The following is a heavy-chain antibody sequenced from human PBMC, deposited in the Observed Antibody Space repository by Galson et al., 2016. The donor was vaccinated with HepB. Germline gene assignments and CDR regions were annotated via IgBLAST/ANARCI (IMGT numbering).Heavy chain of an antibody. Sequence: SVKVSCKASGGTFSTYTISWVRQAPGQGLEWMGGIIPRFPTANYAQKFQGRVTITADESTNTAYMELSRLRSEDTAVYYCASNYGSGSFSVYNNWFDPWGQGTLVTVSS. CDR3: ASNYGSGSFSVYNNWFDP. V-gene: IGHV1-69*13. D-gene: IGHD3-10*01. CDR2: IIPRFPTA. CDR1: GGTFSTYT. J-gene: IGHJ5*02.